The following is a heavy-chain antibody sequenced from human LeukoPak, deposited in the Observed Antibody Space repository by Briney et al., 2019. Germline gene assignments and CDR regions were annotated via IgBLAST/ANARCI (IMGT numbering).Heavy chain of an antibody. V-gene: IGHV4-39*01. CDR1: GGSIRSSSYY. CDR3: ARHALGYSNTFDY. Sequence: PSETLSLTCSVSGGSIRSSSYYWGWIRRPPGKGLEWLGSIYYSGSTYDNPSLKSRVTISVDTSKNQFSLKLSSVTAADTAVYYGARHALGYSNTFDYWGQGTLVTVSS. J-gene: IGHJ4*02. CDR2: IYYSGST. D-gene: IGHD6-13*01.